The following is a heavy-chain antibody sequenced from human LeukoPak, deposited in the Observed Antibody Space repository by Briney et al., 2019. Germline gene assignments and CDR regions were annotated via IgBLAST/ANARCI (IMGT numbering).Heavy chain of an antibody. Sequence: GTSVKVSCKASGFTFTSSAVQWVRQAPGQGLEWMGWISAYNGNTNYAQKLQGRVTVTTDTSTSTAYMELRSLRSDDTAVYYCARDQGPGQHATWLWGQGTLVTVSS. CDR2: ISAYNGNT. CDR1: GFTFTSSA. J-gene: IGHJ4*02. D-gene: IGHD2-2*01. CDR3: ARDQGPGQHATWL. V-gene: IGHV1-18*01.